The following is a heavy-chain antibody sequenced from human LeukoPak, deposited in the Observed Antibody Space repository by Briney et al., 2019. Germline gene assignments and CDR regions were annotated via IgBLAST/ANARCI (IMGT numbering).Heavy chain of an antibody. CDR1: GFTFSSYW. J-gene: IGHJ4*02. V-gene: IGHV3-7*01. CDR3: ARDQSSGGRWLDY. CDR2: IKQDGSEK. Sequence: HAGGSLRLSCAASGFTFSSYWMSWVRQAPGKGLEWVANIKQDGSEKYYVDSVKGRFTISRDNAKNSLYLQMNSLSSEDTAIYYCARDQSSGGRWLDYWGRGTLVTVSS. D-gene: IGHD2-15*01.